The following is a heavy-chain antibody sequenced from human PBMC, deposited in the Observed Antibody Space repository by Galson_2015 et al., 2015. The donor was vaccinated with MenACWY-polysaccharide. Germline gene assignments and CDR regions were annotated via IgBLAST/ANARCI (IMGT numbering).Heavy chain of an antibody. Sequence: ETLSLTCAVSDYSIRSGYFWGWIRQPPGKGLEWIASIFHSGTTYYNPSLKSRVTISVDTSKNQFSLKLSSVTAADTAVYYCARVEKNSGSFYILYWGQGTLVTVSS. CDR3: ARVEKNSGSFYILY. CDR1: DYSIRSGYF. J-gene: IGHJ4*02. V-gene: IGHV4-38-2*01. CDR2: IFHSGTT. D-gene: IGHD1-26*01.